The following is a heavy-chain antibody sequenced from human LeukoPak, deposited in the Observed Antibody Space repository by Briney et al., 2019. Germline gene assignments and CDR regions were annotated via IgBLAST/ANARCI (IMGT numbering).Heavy chain of an antibody. Sequence: EPRYPPGASLGTPIDYPYHRLGPPPAGGGVEWIGRNYNTECIDYNPSLRSRLILSLDKSKNLFTFDLTSVTAADTAVYFCARGKGLAEAGSIWFDLWGQGTLVTVSS. J-gene: IGHJ5*02. CDR1: GTPIDYPY. D-gene: IGHD6-13*01. CDR3: ARGKGLAEAGSIWFDL. CDR2: NYNTECI. V-gene: IGHV4-4*07.